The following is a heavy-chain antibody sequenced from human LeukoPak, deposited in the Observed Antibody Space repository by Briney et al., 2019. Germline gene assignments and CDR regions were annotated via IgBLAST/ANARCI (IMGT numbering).Heavy chain of an antibody. J-gene: IGHJ5*02. CDR1: GFTFSSYE. D-gene: IGHD2-2*01. CDR3: ARIPGFCSSASCYSGIDWFDP. CDR2: ISSSGSTI. V-gene: IGHV3-48*03. Sequence: GGSLRLSCAASGFTFSSYEMNWVRQAPGKGLEWVSYISSSGSTIYYADSVKGRFTISRDNAKNSLYLQMNSLRAEDTAVYYCARIPGFCSSASCYSGIDWFDPWGQGTLVTVSS.